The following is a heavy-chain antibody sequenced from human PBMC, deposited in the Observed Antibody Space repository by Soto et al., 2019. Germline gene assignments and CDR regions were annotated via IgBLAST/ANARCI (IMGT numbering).Heavy chain of an antibody. CDR3: ARKRGYTYGVDY. V-gene: IGHV4-34*01. CDR1: GGSFSGYY. D-gene: IGHD5-18*01. CDR2: INHSGST. Sequence: PSETLSLTCAVSGGSFSGYYLSWIRQPPGKGLEWIGEINHSGSTNYNPSLKSRGTISVDTSKNQFSLKLSSVTGADTAVYYCARKRGYTYGVDYCGQGTLVTVSS. J-gene: IGHJ4*02.